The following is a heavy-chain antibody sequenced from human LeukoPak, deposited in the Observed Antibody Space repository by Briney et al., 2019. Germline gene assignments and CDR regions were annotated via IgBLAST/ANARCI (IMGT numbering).Heavy chain of an antibody. CDR3: ARGRPGNYFDY. Sequence: NASETLSLTCTVSGGSISSDNYYWTWIRQPAGKGLEWIGRIYTSGSTNYNPSLKSRVTISIDTSQNQFSLKLGSVTAADTALYYCARGRPGNYFDYWGQGTLVTVSS. V-gene: IGHV4-61*02. J-gene: IGHJ4*02. CDR1: GGSISSDNYY. CDR2: IYTSGST.